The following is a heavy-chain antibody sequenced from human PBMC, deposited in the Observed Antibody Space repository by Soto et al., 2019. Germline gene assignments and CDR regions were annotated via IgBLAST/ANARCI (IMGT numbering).Heavy chain of an antibody. CDR1: GYTFTSYG. V-gene: IGHV1-18*01. CDR3: ARGLNYDILTGYVNWFDP. Sequence: ASVKVSCKASGYTFTSYGISWVRQAPGQGLEWMGWISAYNGNTNYAQKLQGRVTMTTDTSTSTAYMELRSLRSDDTAVYYCARGLNYDILTGYVNWFDPWGQGTLVTV. D-gene: IGHD3-9*01. CDR2: ISAYNGNT. J-gene: IGHJ5*02.